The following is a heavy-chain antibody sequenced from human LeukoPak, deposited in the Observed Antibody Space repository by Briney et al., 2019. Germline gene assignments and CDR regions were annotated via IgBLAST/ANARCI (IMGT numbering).Heavy chain of an antibody. J-gene: IGHJ4*02. D-gene: IGHD2-15*01. CDR3: ARDRRGCTGDNCYSDFDY. CDR2: INTNTGNP. V-gene: IGHV7-4-1*02. Sequence: ASVKVSCKASRYTFTSYAMHWVRQAPGQGLEWMGWINTNTGNPTYAQGFTGRFVFSLDTSVSTAYLQISSLKAEDTAVYYCARDRRGCTGDNCYSDFDYWGQGTLVTVSS. CDR1: RYTFTSYA.